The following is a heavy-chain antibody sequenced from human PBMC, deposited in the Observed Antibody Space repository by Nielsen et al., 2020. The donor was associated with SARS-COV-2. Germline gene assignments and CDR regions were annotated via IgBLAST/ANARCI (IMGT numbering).Heavy chain of an antibody. J-gene: IGHJ4*02. CDR1: GGSISSYY. V-gene: IGHV4-59*01. Sequence: GSLRLSCTVSGGSISSYYWSWIRQPPGKGLEFVGYIYDSGSTNYNPSLRSRVTISRDTSTNQCSLRLSSVTAADTAVYYCARGSSPALDYWGQGTLVTVSS. CDR3: ARGSSPALDY. CDR2: IYDSGST.